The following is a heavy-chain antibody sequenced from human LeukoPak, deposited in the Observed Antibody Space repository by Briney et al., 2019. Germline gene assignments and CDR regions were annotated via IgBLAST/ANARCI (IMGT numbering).Heavy chain of an antibody. CDR1: GFTFTISA. CDR2: IVVGSGNT. D-gene: IGHD1-26*01. V-gene: IGHV1-58*02. CDR3: AALDGSYYPKSAY. J-gene: IGHJ4*02. Sequence: ASVTVSCKASGFTFTISAMQWVRQARGQRLEWIGWIVVGSGNTNYAQKFQERVTITRDMSTSTAYMELSSLRSEDTAVYYCAALDGSYYPKSAYWGKGTLVTVSS.